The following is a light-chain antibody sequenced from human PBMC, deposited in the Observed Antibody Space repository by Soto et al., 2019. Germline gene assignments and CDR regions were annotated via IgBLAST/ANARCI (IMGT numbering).Light chain of an antibody. CDR2: DAS. CDR1: QSISDS. J-gene: IGKJ1*01. Sequence: DIQMTQSPSTLSASVVDRVTITCRASQSISDSLAWYQQKPGKAPFLLISDASSLERGVPSRFSGSGSGTEFTLTISSMQPDDFATYYCQHYNSYSEAFGQGTKVDIK. V-gene: IGKV1-5*01. CDR3: QHYNSYSEA.